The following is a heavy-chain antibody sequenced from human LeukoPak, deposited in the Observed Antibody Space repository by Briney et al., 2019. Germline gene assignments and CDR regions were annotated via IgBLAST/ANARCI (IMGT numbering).Heavy chain of an antibody. D-gene: IGHD6-13*01. CDR2: INHSGST. V-gene: IGHV4-34*01. J-gene: IGHJ6*03. Sequence: SGTLSLTCAVYGGSFSGYYWSWIRQPPGKGLEWIGEINHSGSTNYNPSLKSRVTISVDTSKNQFSLKLSSVTAADTAVYYCARGIGNSSSWLLYYYYYYMDVWGKGTTVTVSS. CDR3: ARGIGNSSSWLLYYYYYYMDV. CDR1: GGSFSGYY.